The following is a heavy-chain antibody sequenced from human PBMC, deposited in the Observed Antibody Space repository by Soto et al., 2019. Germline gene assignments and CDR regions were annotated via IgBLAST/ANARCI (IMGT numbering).Heavy chain of an antibody. Sequence: LRLSCAASGFTFSNAWMSWVRQAPGKGLEWVGRIKSKTDGGTTDYAAPVKGRFTISRDDSKNTLYLQMNSLKTEDTAVYYCTYDYVWGSYRYPKSWGQGTLVTV. CDR2: IKSKTDGGTT. V-gene: IGHV3-15*01. CDR3: TYDYVWGSYRYPKS. J-gene: IGHJ5*02. D-gene: IGHD3-16*02. CDR1: GFTFSNAW.